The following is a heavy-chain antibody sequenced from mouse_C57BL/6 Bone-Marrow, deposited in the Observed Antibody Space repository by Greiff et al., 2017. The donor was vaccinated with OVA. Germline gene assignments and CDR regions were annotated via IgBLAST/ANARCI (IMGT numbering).Heavy chain of an antibody. CDR1: GFTFSSYG. D-gene: IGHD1-1*01. V-gene: IGHV5-6*01. Sequence: EVQRVESGGGLVKPGGSLKLSCAASGFTFSSYGMSWVRQTPDKRLEWVATISSGGSYTYYPDSVKGRFTISRDNAKNTLYLQMSSLKSEDTAMYYCARQEITKVVARYYYAMDYWGQGTSVTVSS. CDR3: ARQEITKVVARYYYAMDY. J-gene: IGHJ4*01. CDR2: ISSGGSYT.